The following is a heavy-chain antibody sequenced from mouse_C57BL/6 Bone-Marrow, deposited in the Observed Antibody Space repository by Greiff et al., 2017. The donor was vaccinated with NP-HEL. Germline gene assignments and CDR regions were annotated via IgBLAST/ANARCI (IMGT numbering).Heavy chain of an antibody. CDR1: GFTFSDYG. D-gene: IGHD1-1*01. CDR2: ISSGSSTI. Sequence: EVQLVESGGGLVKPGGSLKLSCAASGFTFSDYGMHWVRQAPEKGLEWVAYISSGSSTIYYADTVKGRFTISRDNAKNTLFLQMTILRSEDTAMYYCARQYYYGRFYAMDYWGQGTSVTVSS. CDR3: ARQYYYGRFYAMDY. V-gene: IGHV5-17*01. J-gene: IGHJ4*01.